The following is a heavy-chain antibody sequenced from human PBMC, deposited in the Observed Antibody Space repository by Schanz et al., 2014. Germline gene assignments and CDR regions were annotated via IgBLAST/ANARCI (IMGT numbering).Heavy chain of an antibody. CDR1: GFTFSSYD. J-gene: IGHJ3*02. D-gene: IGHD5-12*01. Sequence: QVQLVESGGGVVQPGRSLRLSCAASGFTFSSYDIHWVRQAPGKGLEWVSIIYTDGSTYYADSVRDRFTISRDNSKNTLCLQMNSLRAEDTAVYYCAGAVATIRADSFDIWGQGTMVAVSS. V-gene: IGHV3-NL1*01. CDR2: IYTDGST. CDR3: AGAVATIRADSFDI.